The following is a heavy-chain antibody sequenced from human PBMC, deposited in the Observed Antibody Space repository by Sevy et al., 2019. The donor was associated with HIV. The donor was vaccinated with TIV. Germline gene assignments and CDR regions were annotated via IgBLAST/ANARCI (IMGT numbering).Heavy chain of an antibody. CDR2: LSFGCGEI. D-gene: IGHD2-8*01. Sequence: GGSLRLSCAASGFTFSKYSMSWVRQPPGKGLEWVSTLSFGCGEINYADSVKGRFTISIDNSKSSVYLQMNSLRPEDTAVYYCAREGCTKPHDYWGQGTLVTVSS. V-gene: IGHV3-23*01. CDR1: GFTFSKYS. J-gene: IGHJ4*02. CDR3: AREGCTKPHDY.